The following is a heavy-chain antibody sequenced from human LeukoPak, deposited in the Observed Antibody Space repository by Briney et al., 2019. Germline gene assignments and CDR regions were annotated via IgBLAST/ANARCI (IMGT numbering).Heavy chain of an antibody. CDR3: ATRIEYCSSTSCYRNGFDY. J-gene: IGHJ4*02. Sequence: GASVKVSCKASGYTFTSYGISWVRQAPGQGLEWMGWISAYNGNTNHAQKLQGRVTMTTDTSTSTAYMELRSLRSDDTAVYYCATRIEYCSSTSCYRNGFDYWGQGTLVTVSS. V-gene: IGHV1-18*01. CDR1: GYTFTSYG. CDR2: ISAYNGNT. D-gene: IGHD2-2*02.